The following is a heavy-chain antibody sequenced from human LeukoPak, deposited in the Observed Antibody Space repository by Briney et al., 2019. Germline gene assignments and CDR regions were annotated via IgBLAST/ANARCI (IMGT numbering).Heavy chain of an antibody. D-gene: IGHD3-10*01. J-gene: IGHJ4*02. CDR2: INPSGGST. V-gene: IGHV1-46*01. CDR3: AIITGSFSDY. CDR1: GYTFTSYY. Sequence: WASVKVSCKASGYTFTSYYMHWVRQAPGQGLEWMGIINPSGGSTSYAQKIQGRVTMTRDTSTSTVYMELSSLRSEDTALYYCAIITGSFSDYWGQGTLVTVSS.